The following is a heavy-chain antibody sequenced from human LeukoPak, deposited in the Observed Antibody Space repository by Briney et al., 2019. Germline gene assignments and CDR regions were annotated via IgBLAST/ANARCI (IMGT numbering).Heavy chain of an antibody. J-gene: IGHJ4*02. D-gene: IGHD3-3*01. V-gene: IGHV4-34*01. CDR2: INHSGST. CDR3: ARGLYYDFWSGYFLYLDY. Sequence: KPSETLSLTCAVYGGSFSGYYWSWIRQPPGKGLEWIGEINHSGSTNYNPSLKSRVTISVDTSKNQFSLKLSSVTAADTAVYYCARGLYYDFWSGYFLYLDYWGQGTMFTVSS. CDR1: GGSFSGYY.